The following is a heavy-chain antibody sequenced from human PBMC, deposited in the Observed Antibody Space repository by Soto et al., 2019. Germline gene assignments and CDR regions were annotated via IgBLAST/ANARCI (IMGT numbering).Heavy chain of an antibody. CDR3: ARDGGTYSPLS. V-gene: IGHV3-21*01. Sequence: LRLSCAASGFTFSNYNMNWVRQAPGKGLEWVSSIKSSSSYIFYADSVKGRFTISRDNAKNSLYLQMNSLRAEDTAVYYCARDGGTYSPLSWGQGTLVT. J-gene: IGHJ5*02. D-gene: IGHD1-26*01. CDR2: IKSSSSYI. CDR1: GFTFSNYN.